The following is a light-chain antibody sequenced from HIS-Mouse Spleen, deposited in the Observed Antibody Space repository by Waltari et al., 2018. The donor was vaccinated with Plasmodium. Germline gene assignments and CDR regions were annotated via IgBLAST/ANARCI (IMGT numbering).Light chain of an antibody. CDR3: QQYNNWSFT. CDR1: QSVSSN. Sequence: EIVMSQSPATLSVSPGVRANLSCRASQSVSSNLAWSQQKPGQAHRLLIYGASTRATGIPARFSGSGSGTEFTLTISSLQSEDFAVYYCQQYNNWSFTFGPGTKVDIK. V-gene: IGKV3-15*01. J-gene: IGKJ3*01. CDR2: GAS.